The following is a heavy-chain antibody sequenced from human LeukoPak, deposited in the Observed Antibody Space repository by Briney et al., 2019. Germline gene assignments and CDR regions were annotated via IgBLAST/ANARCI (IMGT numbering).Heavy chain of an antibody. V-gene: IGHV4-59*12. D-gene: IGHD3-22*01. CDR1: GGSISSYY. CDR2: IYYSGST. J-gene: IGHJ5*02. Sequence: SETLSLTCTVSGGSISSYYWSWIRQPPGKGLEWIGYIYYSGSTYYNPSLKSRVTISVDTSKNQFSLKLSSVTAADTAVYYCARGPDYYDSSGRGANWFDPWGQGTLVTVSS. CDR3: ARGPDYYDSSGRGANWFDP.